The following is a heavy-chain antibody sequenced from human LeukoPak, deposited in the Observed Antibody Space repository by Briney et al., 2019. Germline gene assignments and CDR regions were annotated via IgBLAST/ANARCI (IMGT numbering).Heavy chain of an antibody. J-gene: IGHJ6*03. Sequence: GESLKIFCKGSGYSFPSFWIGWVRQMPGKGLEWMGIIYPGDSDTRYSPSFQGQVTISADKCISTAYLQWSSLKPSDTAMYYCARLGLQRYYYYYYYMDVWGKGTTVTVSS. D-gene: IGHD5-18*01. CDR3: ARLGLQRYYYYYYYMDV. CDR1: GYSFPSFW. V-gene: IGHV5-51*01. CDR2: IYPGDSDT.